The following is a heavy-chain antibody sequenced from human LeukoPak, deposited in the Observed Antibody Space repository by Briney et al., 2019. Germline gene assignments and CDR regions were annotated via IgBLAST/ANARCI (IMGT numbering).Heavy chain of an antibody. V-gene: IGHV4-59*01. CDR1: GGSISSYY. D-gene: IGHD3-22*01. CDR2: IYDSGST. Sequence: PSETLSPTCTVSGGSISSYYWSWIRQPPGKGLEWIGYIYDSGSTNYNPSLKSRVTISVDTSKNQFSLKLSSVTAADTAVYYCAREGETYYDSSGYSHDAFDIWGQGTMVTVSS. CDR3: AREGETYYDSSGYSHDAFDI. J-gene: IGHJ3*02.